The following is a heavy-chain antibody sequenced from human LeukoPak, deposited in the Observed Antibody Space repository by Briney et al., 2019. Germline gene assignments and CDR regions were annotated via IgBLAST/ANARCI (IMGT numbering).Heavy chain of an antibody. CDR3: VRGGSYYYFDY. J-gene: IGHJ4*02. Sequence: GGSLRLSCAASGFPVTSSYMNWVRQAPGKGLEWVSLIYSGGLTFYADSVKGRFTVSRDRSRNTLYLQMKSLRAGDTAVYYCVRGGSYYYFDYWGQGTLVTVSS. CDR2: IYSGGLT. D-gene: IGHD1-26*01. V-gene: IGHV3-53*01. CDR1: GFPVTSSY.